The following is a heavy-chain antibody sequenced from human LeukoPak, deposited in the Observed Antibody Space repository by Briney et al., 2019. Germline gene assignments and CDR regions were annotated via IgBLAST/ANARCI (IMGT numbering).Heavy chain of an antibody. CDR3: ARRRLRYHPGFDP. CDR1: GGSFTAFF. J-gene: IGHJ5*02. V-gene: IGHV4-34*01. CDR2: ISHNGST. Sequence: TSETLSLTCVVYGGSFTAFFWSWIRQSPEKGLEWIGEISHNGSTSYSPSFKSRVTITVDASTNQFSLHVKSVSAADTAVYYCARRRLRYHPGFDPWGQGTLVTVSS. D-gene: IGHD3-9*01.